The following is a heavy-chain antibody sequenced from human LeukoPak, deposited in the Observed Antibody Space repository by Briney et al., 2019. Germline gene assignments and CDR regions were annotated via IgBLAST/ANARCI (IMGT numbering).Heavy chain of an antibody. D-gene: IGHD2-2*02. J-gene: IGHJ4*02. Sequence: SETLSLTCTVSGGSISSGDYYWSWIRQPPGRGLEWIGFIYYSGSTSYNPSLKSRVTISVDTSKNQFSLKLSSVTAADTAVYYCARGPHHCSSISCYIFDYWGQGTLVTVSS. CDR1: GGSISSGDYY. CDR2: IYYSGST. V-gene: IGHV4-30-4*01. CDR3: ARGPHHCSSISCYIFDY.